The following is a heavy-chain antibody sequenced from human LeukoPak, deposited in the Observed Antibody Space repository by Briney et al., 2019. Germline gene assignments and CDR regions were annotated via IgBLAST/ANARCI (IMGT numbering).Heavy chain of an antibody. Sequence: LETLSLTCTVSGGTLSSYYWSWIRQPAGKGLEWIGRIYTSGSTNYNPSLKSRVTMSVDTSKNQFSLKLSSVTAADTAQYYCSRDLYYYDSQHGLGCWRQGTLVTVSS. V-gene: IGHV4-4*07. J-gene: IGHJ4*02. CDR3: SRDLYYYDSQHGLGC. CDR1: GGTLSSYY. D-gene: IGHD3-22*01. CDR2: IYTSGST.